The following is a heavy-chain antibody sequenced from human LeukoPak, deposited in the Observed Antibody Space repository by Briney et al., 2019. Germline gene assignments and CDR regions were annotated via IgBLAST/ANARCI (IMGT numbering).Heavy chain of an antibody. Sequence: GGSLRLSCVASGFAFNTYVMSWVRPAPGKGVEWVAAINGGGSNTYYADSVKGRFTISRDNSKNMVYLQMNRLRADDTAVYYCAKTAVVITFCFDDWGQGALVTVSS. V-gene: IGHV3-23*01. CDR2: INGGGSNT. D-gene: IGHD4/OR15-4a*01. J-gene: IGHJ4*02. CDR3: AKTAVVITFCFDD. CDR1: GFAFNTYV.